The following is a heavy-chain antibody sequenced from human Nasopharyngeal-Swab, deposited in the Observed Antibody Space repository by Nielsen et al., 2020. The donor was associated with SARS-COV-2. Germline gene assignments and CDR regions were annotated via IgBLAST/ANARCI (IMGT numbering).Heavy chain of an antibody. CDR2: IKQDGSEK. J-gene: IGHJ3*02. D-gene: IGHD1-26*01. CDR1: GFTFSSYW. CDR3: AREWRERGLGSSGSRPQANAFDI. Sequence: GSLRLSCAASGFTFSSYWMSWVRQAPGKGLEWVANIKQDGSEKYYVDSVKGRFTISRDNAKNSLYLQMNSLRAEDTAVYYCAREWRERGLGSSGSRPQANAFDIWGQGTMVTVSS. V-gene: IGHV3-7*01.